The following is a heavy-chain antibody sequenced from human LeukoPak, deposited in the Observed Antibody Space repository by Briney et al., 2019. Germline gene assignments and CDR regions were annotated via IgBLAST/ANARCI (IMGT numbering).Heavy chain of an antibody. D-gene: IGHD3-10*01. Sequence: GGSLRLSCAASGFTFSTYGMHWVRQAPGKGLEWVAVISYDGSNKYCADSVKGRFTISRGNSKNTLYLQMSSLRADDTAVYYCAKDYYGSGTYGYFDSWGQGTLVTVSS. J-gene: IGHJ4*02. CDR1: GFTFSTYG. V-gene: IGHV3-30*18. CDR2: ISYDGSNK. CDR3: AKDYYGSGTYGYFDS.